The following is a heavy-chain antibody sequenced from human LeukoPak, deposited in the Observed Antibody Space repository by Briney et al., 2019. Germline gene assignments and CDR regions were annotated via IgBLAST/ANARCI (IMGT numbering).Heavy chain of an antibody. CDR3: ARAIFGVAKNKRGMDV. D-gene: IGHD3-3*01. J-gene: IGHJ6*02. Sequence: SGGSLRLSCAASGFTFSSYSMNWVRQAPGKGLEWVSSISSSSSYIYYADSVEGRLTISRDNAKNSLYLQMNSLRAEDTALYYCARAIFGVAKNKRGMDVWGQGTTVTVSS. V-gene: IGHV3-21*01. CDR1: GFTFSSYS. CDR2: ISSSSSYI.